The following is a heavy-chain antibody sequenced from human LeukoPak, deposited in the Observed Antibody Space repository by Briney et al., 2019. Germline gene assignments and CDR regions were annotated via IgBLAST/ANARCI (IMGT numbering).Heavy chain of an antibody. CDR2: ISYDGSNK. V-gene: IGHV3-30*04. J-gene: IGHJ6*02. CDR3: ATEGLTSSYGMDV. CDR1: GFTFSSYA. Sequence: PGRSLRLSCAASGFTFSSYAMHWVHQAPGKGLEWVAVISYDGSNKYYADSVKGRFTISRDNSKNTLYLQMNSLRAEDTAVYYCATEGLTSSYGMDVWGQGTTVTVSS. D-gene: IGHD3/OR15-3a*01.